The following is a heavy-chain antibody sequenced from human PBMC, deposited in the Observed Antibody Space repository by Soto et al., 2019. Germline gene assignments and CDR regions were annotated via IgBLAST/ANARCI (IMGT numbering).Heavy chain of an antibody. Sequence: TSETLSLTCTVSGGSISSSSYYWGWIRQPPGKGLEWIGYIYYSGDTYYNPSLKSRVTISLDTSKNQFSLKLSSVTAADTAVYYCAAPSGYYWVHDYWGQGTLVTVSS. CDR2: IYYSGDT. D-gene: IGHD3-22*01. J-gene: IGHJ4*02. CDR3: AAPSGYYWVHDY. V-gene: IGHV4-39*07. CDR1: GGSISSSSYY.